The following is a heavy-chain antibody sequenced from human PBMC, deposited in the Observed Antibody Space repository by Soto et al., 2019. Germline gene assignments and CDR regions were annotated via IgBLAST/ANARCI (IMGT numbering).Heavy chain of an antibody. D-gene: IGHD3-10*01. Sequence: GESLKISCRGSGYSFTSYWIGWVRQMPGKGLECMGIIYPGDSDTRYSPSFQGQVTISADKSISTAYLQWSSLKASDTAMYYCAGGGVRGVITRTRDYYGMDVWGQGTTVTVSS. J-gene: IGHJ6*02. CDR3: AGGGVRGVITRTRDYYGMDV. CDR1: GYSFTSYW. V-gene: IGHV5-51*01. CDR2: IYPGDSDT.